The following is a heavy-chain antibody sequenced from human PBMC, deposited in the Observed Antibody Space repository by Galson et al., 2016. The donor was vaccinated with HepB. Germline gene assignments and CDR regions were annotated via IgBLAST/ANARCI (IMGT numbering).Heavy chain of an antibody. D-gene: IGHD6-19*01. J-gene: IGHJ4*02. CDR3: ARGTVAGSLDY. CDR2: ISYDGVDK. CDR1: GFAFSSYG. Sequence: SLRLSCAASGFAFSSYGMHWVRQAPGKGLEWVAVISYDGVDKYYGDSVKGRFTISRDNAKNSLYLQVNSLRADDTAVYYCARGTVAGSLDYWGQGTLVIVSA. V-gene: IGHV3-30*03.